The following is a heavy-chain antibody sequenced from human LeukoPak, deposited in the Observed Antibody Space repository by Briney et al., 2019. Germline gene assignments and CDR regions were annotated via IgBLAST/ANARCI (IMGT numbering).Heavy chain of an antibody. CDR2: ISGSGGST. J-gene: IGHJ4*02. Sequence: GGSLRLSCAASGFTFSSYAMSWVRQAPGKGLEWVSAISGSGGSTYYADSVKGRFTISRDNSKNTLYLQMNSLRAEDTGVYYCAKESGYYGSGSYFAYWGQGTLVTVSS. CDR1: GFTFSSYA. D-gene: IGHD3-10*01. CDR3: AKESGYYGSGSYFAY. V-gene: IGHV3-23*01.